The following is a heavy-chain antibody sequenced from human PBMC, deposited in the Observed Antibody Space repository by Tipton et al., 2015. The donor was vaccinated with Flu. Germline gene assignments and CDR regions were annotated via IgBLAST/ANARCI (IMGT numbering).Heavy chain of an antibody. CDR1: GDSISNSSYY. CDR2: IYYSGST. D-gene: IGHD5-18*01. J-gene: IGHJ6*02. CDR3: ARDRSDPSGYNSGLPLYYYYYYGMDG. Sequence: TLSLTCTVSGDSISNSSYYWGWIRQPPGKGLEWIGSIYYSGSTYYNPSLKSRVTISVDTSKNQFSLKLSSVTAADTAVYYCARDRSDPSGYNSGLPLYYYYYYGMDGWGQGTTVTVSS. V-gene: IGHV4-39*07.